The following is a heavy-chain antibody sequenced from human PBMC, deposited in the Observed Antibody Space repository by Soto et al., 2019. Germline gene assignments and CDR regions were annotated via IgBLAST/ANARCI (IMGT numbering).Heavy chain of an antibody. Sequence: ETLSLTCTVSGGSISSSSYYWGWIRQPPGKGLEWIGSIYYSGSTYYNPSLKSRVTISVDTSKNQFSLKLSSVTAADTAVYYCARGTGYCSGGSCYLLGYYYYYMDVWSKGTTDIVSS. J-gene: IGHJ6*03. CDR1: GGSISSSSYY. CDR3: ARGTGYCSGGSCYLLGYYYYYMDV. V-gene: IGHV4-39*01. D-gene: IGHD2-15*01. CDR2: IYYSGST.